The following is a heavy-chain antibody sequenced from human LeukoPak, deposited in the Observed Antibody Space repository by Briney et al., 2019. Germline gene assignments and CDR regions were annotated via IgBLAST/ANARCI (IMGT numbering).Heavy chain of an antibody. J-gene: IGHJ4*02. CDR1: GFTFTDYT. CDR3: ARAPNYYDASQFDY. D-gene: IGHD3-22*01. V-gene: IGHV3-21*01. Sequence: GGSLRLSCAASGFTFTDYTLNWVRQAPGKGLEWVSSMSGIGGFVHYADSVKGRFTISRDNAKNSLDLQMNRLRADDTAVYYCARAPNYYDASQFDYWGQGTLVTVSS. CDR2: MSGIGGFV.